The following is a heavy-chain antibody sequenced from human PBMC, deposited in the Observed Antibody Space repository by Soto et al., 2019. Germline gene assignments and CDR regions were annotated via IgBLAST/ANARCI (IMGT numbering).Heavy chain of an antibody. D-gene: IGHD1-26*01. CDR3: ARGVSAGVDY. J-gene: IGHJ4*02. V-gene: IGHV1-8*01. CDR1: GYSFTSLD. CDR2: MQPSTGRT. Sequence: ASVKISCKASGYSFTSLDINWVRQTAGQGLEWMGWMQPSTGRTGYAQKFQGRVTMTRDTSINTAYMELTTLTSDDTAFYYCARGVSAGVDYWGQGTLVTVSS.